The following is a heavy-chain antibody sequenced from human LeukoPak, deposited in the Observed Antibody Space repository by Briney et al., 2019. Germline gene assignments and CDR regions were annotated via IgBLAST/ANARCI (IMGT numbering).Heavy chain of an antibody. D-gene: IGHD5-18*01. CDR2: IYYSGST. V-gene: IGHV4-59*01. J-gene: IGHJ6*03. CDR3: ARDRGYSYGDYYYYYYMDV. CDR1: VGSISSYY. Sequence: PSETLSLTCTVSVGSISSYYWSWIRQPPGKGLEWIGYIYYSGSTNYNPSLKSRVTISVDTSKNQFSLKLSSVTAADTAVYYCARDRGYSYGDYYYYYYMDVWGKGTTVTVSS.